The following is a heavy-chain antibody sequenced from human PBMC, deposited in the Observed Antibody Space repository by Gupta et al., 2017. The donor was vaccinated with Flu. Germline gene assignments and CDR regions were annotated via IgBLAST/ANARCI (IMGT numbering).Heavy chain of an antibody. D-gene: IGHD6-19*01. J-gene: IGHJ4*02. CDR1: GFTFGDSS. CDR3: TRVRDTYSSGGHGGHYFDH. CDR2: IRRKGHGGKT. V-gene: IGHV3-49*04. Sequence: EVQLVASARGLVQPVRSLRLSCTSSGFTFGDSSFTWVRQAPGKGLEWVGFIRRKGHGGKTEYAECVKGRGTIARDDSKSIAYRKMNSQNTEETAVYCGTRVRDTYSSGGHGGHYFDHGGQGTMVAVSS.